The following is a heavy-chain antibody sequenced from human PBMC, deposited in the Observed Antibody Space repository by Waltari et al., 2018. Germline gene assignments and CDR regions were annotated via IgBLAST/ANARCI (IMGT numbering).Heavy chain of an antibody. J-gene: IGHJ4*02. V-gene: IGHV4-38-2*01. CDR3: ARMRAAYSSSSVGTFDY. CDR2: IYHSGST. CDR1: GYSIRSGYY. Sequence: QVQLQESGPGLVKPSETLSLTCAVSGYSIRSGYYWGWIRQPPGKGLEWLGSIYHSGSTYYNPSRKSRVTISVDTSKNQFSLKLSSVTAADTAVYYCARMRAAYSSSSVGTFDYWGQGTLVTVSS. D-gene: IGHD6-6*01.